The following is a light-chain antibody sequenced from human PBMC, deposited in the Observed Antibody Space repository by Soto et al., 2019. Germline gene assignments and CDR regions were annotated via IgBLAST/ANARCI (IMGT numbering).Light chain of an antibody. J-gene: IGLJ2*01. CDR2: EAR. CDR1: STDFVTYNR. CDR3: NSYTSSSTDVTDVV. V-gene: IGLV2-18*02. Sequence: QSALTQPPSVSGSPGQSVTISSTGTSTDFVTYNRVSWYQQPPGTAPKLIIYEARNRPSGVPDRFSGSKSGNTASLTISGLQPEDEADYYCNSYTSSSTDVTDVVFGGGTQLTVL.